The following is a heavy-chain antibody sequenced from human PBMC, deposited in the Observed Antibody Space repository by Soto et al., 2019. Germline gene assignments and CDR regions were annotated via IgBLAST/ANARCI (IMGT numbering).Heavy chain of an antibody. CDR2: INPNSGGT. J-gene: IGHJ6*02. V-gene: IGHV1-2*02. Sequence: RASVKVSCKASGYTFTGYYMHWVRQAPGQGLEWMGWINPNSGGTNYAQKFQGRVTMTRDTSISTAYMELSRLRSDDTAVYYCARWTGNTVIYGMDVWGQGTTVTVSS. CDR1: GYTFTGYY. D-gene: IGHD4-17*01. CDR3: ARWTGNTVIYGMDV.